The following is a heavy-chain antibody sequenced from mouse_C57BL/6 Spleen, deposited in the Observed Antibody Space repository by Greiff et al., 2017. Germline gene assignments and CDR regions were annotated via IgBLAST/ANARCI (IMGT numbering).Heavy chain of an antibody. CDR1: GYTFTSYW. J-gene: IGHJ2*01. Sequence: VQLQQSGAELVKPGASVKLSCKASGYTFTSYWMQWVKQRPGQGLEWIGEIDPSDGYTNYNQTFKGKATFTEDTSSSTAYMQLSSLTSEDSAVYYCARSSPGYRSYFDYWGQGTTLTVSS. CDR2: IDPSDGYT. CDR3: ARSSPGYRSYFDY. V-gene: IGHV1-50*01. D-gene: IGHD3-2*02.